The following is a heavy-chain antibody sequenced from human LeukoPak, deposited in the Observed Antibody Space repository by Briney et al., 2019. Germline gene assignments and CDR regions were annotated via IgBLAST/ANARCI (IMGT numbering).Heavy chain of an antibody. CDR2: IRADGSGK. V-gene: IGHV3-7*01. CDR3: ARDPGDY. CDR1: GFTFSSHW. D-gene: IGHD7-27*01. J-gene: IGHJ4*02. Sequence: GGSLRLSCAASGFTFSSHWMSWVRQAPGKGLEWVASIRADGSGKFYVDSVKGRFTLSRDDAKSSLYLQINSLGAEDTAVYYCARDPGDYWGQGTLVTVSS.